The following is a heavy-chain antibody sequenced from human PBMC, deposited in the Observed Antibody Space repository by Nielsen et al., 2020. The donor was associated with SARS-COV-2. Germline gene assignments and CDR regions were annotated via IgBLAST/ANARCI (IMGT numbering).Heavy chain of an antibody. Sequence: SLKISCAASGFTFDDYAMHWVRQAPGKGLEWVSGISWNSGSIGYADSVKGRFTISRDNSKNTLYLQMNSLRAEDTAVYYCAKVAMVRDYGMDVWGQGTTVTVSS. CDR1: GFTFDDYA. V-gene: IGHV3-9*01. CDR3: AKVAMVRDYGMDV. J-gene: IGHJ6*02. CDR2: ISWNSGSI. D-gene: IGHD3-10*01.